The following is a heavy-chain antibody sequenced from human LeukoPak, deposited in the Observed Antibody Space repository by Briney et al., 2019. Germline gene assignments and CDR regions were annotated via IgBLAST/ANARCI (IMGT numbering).Heavy chain of an antibody. Sequence: GGSLRLTCVASGFTFSSHWMSWVRQAPEKGLEWVANIRQDGNEKYYVDSAKGRFTISRDNAKNSLYLQMNSLRAEDTAVYYCARAPYYETTGPLWGQGTLVTVS. J-gene: IGHJ4*02. CDR1: GFTFSSHW. CDR3: ARAPYYETTGPL. D-gene: IGHD3-22*01. CDR2: IRQDGNEK. V-gene: IGHV3-7*01.